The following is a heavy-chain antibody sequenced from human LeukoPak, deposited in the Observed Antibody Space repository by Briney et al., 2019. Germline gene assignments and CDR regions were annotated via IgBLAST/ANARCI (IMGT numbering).Heavy chain of an antibody. D-gene: IGHD3-16*01. CDR2: IYYSGST. V-gene: IGHV4-59*01. Sequence: SETLSLTCTVSGGSISSYYWSWIRQPPGKGLEWIGYIYYSGSTNYNPSLKSRVTISVDTSKNQFSLKLSSVTAADTAVYYCARSPYAYYFDYWGQGTLVTVSS. CDR1: GGSISSYY. J-gene: IGHJ4*02. CDR3: ARSPYAYYFDY.